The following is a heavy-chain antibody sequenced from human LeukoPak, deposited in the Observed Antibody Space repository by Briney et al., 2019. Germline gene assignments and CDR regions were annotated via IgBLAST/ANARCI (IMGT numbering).Heavy chain of an antibody. CDR3: ARDRYYGSGRWRAFDI. J-gene: IGHJ3*02. CDR1: GFTFSSYA. V-gene: IGHV3-23*01. CDR2: ISGSGDST. D-gene: IGHD3-10*01. Sequence: GGSLRLSCAASGFTFSSYAMSWVRQAPGKGLEWVSAISGSGDSTYYADSVKGRFTISRDNSRNTLYLQMDSLRAEDTAVYYCARDRYYGSGRWRAFDIWGQGTMVTVSS.